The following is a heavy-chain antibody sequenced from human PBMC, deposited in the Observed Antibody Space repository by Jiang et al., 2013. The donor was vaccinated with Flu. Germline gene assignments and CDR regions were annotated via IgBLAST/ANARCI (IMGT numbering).Heavy chain of an antibody. Sequence: PGKGLEWMGRIDPSDSYTNYSPSFQGHVTISADKSISTAYLQWSSLKASDTAMYYCARHPHYYYYYYMDVWGKGTTVTVSS. CDR2: IDPSDSYT. V-gene: IGHV5-10-1*01. J-gene: IGHJ6*03. CDR3: ARHPHYYYYYYMDV.